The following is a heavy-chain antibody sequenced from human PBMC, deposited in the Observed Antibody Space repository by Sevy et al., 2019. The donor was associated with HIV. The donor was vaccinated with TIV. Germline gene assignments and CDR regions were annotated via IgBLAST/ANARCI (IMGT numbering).Heavy chain of an antibody. CDR3: ARDYVAVAHDAFDI. CDR2: IKTNTGNP. D-gene: IGHD6-19*01. Sequence: ASVKVSCKASGYTFTSYAMNWVRQAPGQGLEWMGWIKTNTGNPTYAQGFTGRFVFSLDTSASTAYLQISSLKAEDTAVYYCARDYVAVAHDAFDIWGQGTMVTVSS. J-gene: IGHJ3*02. CDR1: GYTFTSYA. V-gene: IGHV7-4-1*02.